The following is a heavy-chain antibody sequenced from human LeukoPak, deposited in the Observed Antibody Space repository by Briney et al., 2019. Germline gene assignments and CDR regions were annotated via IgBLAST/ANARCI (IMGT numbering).Heavy chain of an antibody. V-gene: IGHV3-48*03. CDR3: ARVWSGGYSTADY. Sequence: PGGSLRLSCAASGFTFSSYEMNWVRQAPGKGLEWVSYISSSGSTIYYADSVKGRFTISRDNAKNSLYLQMNSLRAEDTALYYCARVWSGGYSTADYWGQGTLVTVSS. D-gene: IGHD3-3*01. CDR1: GFTFSSYE. CDR2: ISSSGSTI. J-gene: IGHJ4*02.